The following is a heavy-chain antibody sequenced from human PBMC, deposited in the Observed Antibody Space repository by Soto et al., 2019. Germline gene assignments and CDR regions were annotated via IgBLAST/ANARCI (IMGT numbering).Heavy chain of an antibody. J-gene: IGHJ4*02. D-gene: IGHD4-17*01. CDR1: GFTFSSYC. CDR2: IKQDGSEK. Sequence: GGSVRLSCAASGFTFSSYCMSWVRQAPGKGLEWVANIKQDGSEKYYVDSVKGRFTISRDNAKNSLYLQMNCLRAEDTGVYYCASLDGDYGYDYWGPGTMVTVSS. CDR3: ASLDGDYGYDY. V-gene: IGHV3-7*01.